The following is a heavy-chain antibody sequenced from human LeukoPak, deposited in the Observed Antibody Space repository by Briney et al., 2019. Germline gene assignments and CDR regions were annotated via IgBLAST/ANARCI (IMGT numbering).Heavy chain of an antibody. D-gene: IGHD6-13*01. CDR1: GFTVSSNY. Sequence: PGGSLRLSCAASGFTVSSNYMSWVRQAPGKGLEWVSVIYSGGSTYYEASVKGRFTISRDNSKNTLYLQMNSLRAEDTAVYYCLIAAAGTGFDYWGQGTLVTVSS. CDR2: IYSGGST. CDR3: LIAAAGTGFDY. J-gene: IGHJ4*02. V-gene: IGHV3-66*01.